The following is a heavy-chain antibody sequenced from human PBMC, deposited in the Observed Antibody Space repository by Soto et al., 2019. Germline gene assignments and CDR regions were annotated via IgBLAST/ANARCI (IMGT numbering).Heavy chain of an antibody. CDR2: ISAYNGNT. V-gene: IGHV1-18*01. CDR3: ARSARPGDAFDI. CDR1: GYTFTSYG. J-gene: IGHJ3*02. Sequence: GESLKISCKASGYTFTSYGISWVRQAPGQGLEWMGWISAYNGNTNYAQKLQGRVTMTTDTSTSTAYMELRSLSTYDSGVYSCARSARPGDAFDIWGQGTMVTVSS.